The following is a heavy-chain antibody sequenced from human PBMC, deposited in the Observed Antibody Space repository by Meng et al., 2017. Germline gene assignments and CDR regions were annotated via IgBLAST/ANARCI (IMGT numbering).Heavy chain of an antibody. Sequence: VQRVDAGGGFVQPGGSLMLSCAASGFTLSNDWMTWVRQAPGKGLEWIGRMKSNVDGGTVDYAAAVKGRFFISRDDSENTFYLQMNSLKTEDTAVYYCSGHVDYWGHGTLVTVSS. CDR2: MKSNVDGGTV. CDR3: SGHVDY. CDR1: GFTLSNDW. V-gene: IGHV3-15*01. J-gene: IGHJ4*01.